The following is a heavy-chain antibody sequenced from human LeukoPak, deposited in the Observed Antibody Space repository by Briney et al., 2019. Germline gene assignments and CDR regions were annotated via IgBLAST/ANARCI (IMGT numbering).Heavy chain of an antibody. D-gene: IGHD3-10*02. CDR3: ARIQLFHGDFDY. V-gene: IGHV3-7*03. J-gene: IGHJ4*02. CDR1: GFTFTSYW. Sequence: GGSLRLSCAVSGFTFTSYWMSWVRQAPGKGLEWVASIKDGGSVKYYVDSVKGRFTISRDDAKNSLHLQMDSLRAEDTAVYYCARIQLFHGDFDYWGQGTLVTVSS. CDR2: IKDGGSVK.